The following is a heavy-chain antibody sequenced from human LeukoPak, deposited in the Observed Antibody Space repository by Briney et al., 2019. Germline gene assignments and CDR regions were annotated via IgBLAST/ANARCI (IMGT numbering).Heavy chain of an antibody. Sequence: PGGSLRLSCAASGFTFSSYAMSWVRQAPGKGREWVSAISGSGGSTYYADSVKGRFTISRDNSKNTLYLQMNSLRAEDTAVYYCAKGGIYDSSGCNDYWGQGTLVTVSS. CDR2: ISGSGGST. CDR3: AKGGIYDSSGCNDY. J-gene: IGHJ4*02. CDR1: GFTFSSYA. V-gene: IGHV3-23*01. D-gene: IGHD3-22*01.